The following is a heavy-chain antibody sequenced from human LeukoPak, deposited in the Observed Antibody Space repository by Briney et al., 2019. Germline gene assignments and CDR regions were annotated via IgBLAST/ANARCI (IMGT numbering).Heavy chain of an antibody. J-gene: IGHJ4*02. CDR3: ARTPLFDIVVVPAAVFDY. Sequence: SETLSLTCTVSGGSISSGDYYWSWIRQPPGKGLEWIGYIYYSGSTYYNPSLKSRVTISVDTSKNQFSLKLSSVTAADTAVYYCARTPLFDIVVVPAAVFDYWGQGTLVTVSS. V-gene: IGHV4-30-4*01. CDR2: IYYSGST. D-gene: IGHD2-2*01. CDR1: GGSISSGDYY.